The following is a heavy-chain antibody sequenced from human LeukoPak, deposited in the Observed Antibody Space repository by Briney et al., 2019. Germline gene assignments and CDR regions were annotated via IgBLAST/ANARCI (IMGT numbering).Heavy chain of an antibody. CDR3: ARRWFGSPDY. J-gene: IGHJ4*02. CDR1: GFTVSSTY. V-gene: IGHV3-53*01. Sequence: PGGSLRLSCAASGFTVSSTYMSWVLQAPGRGLEWVSVIYSGGSTYYADSVKGRFTISRDNSKNTLYLQMNTLRAEDTAVYYCARRWFGSPDYWGQGTLVTVSS. D-gene: IGHD3-10*01. CDR2: IYSGGST.